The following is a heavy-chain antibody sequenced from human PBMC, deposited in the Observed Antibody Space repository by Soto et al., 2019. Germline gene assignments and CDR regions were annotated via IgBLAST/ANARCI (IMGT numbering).Heavy chain of an antibody. V-gene: IGHV3-23*01. CDR3: ARLKGGPRGWYFDY. J-gene: IGHJ4*02. CDR1: GFTFSSYA. CDR2: ISGSGGST. Sequence: GGSLRLSCAASGFTFSSYAMSWVRQAPGKGLEWVSAISGSGGSTYYADSVKGRFTISRDNSKNTLYLQMNSLRAEDTAVYYCARLKGGPRGWYFDYWGQGTLVTVSS. D-gene: IGHD2-15*01.